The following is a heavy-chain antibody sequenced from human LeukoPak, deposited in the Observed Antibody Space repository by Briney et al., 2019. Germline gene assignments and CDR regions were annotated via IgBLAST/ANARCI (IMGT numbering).Heavy chain of an antibody. V-gene: IGHV4-31*03. CDR1: GGSISSGGYY. CDR3: ARGVGVVVPADYFDY. J-gene: IGHJ4*02. Sequence: SETLSLTCTVSGGSISSGGYYWRWIRQHPGKGLEWIGYIYYSGSTYYNPSLKSRVTISVDTSKNQFSLKLSSVTAADTAVYYCARGVGVVVPADYFDYWGQGTLVTVSS. D-gene: IGHD2-2*01. CDR2: IYYSGST.